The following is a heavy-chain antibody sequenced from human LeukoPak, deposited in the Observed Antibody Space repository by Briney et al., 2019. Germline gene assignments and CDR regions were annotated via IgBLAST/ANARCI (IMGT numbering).Heavy chain of an antibody. D-gene: IGHD6-19*01. Sequence: PGGSLRLSCAASGFTFSSYSMNWVRQAPGKGLEWVSSISSSSSYIYYADPVKGRFTISRDNAKNSLYLQMNSLRAEDTAVYYCARDSGYSSGWPVDYWGQGTLVTVSS. V-gene: IGHV3-21*01. J-gene: IGHJ4*02. CDR2: ISSSSSYI. CDR3: ARDSGYSSGWPVDY. CDR1: GFTFSSYS.